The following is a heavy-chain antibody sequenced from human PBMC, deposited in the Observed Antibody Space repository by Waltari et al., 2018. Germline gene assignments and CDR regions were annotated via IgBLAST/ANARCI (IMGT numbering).Heavy chain of an antibody. V-gene: IGHV1-24*01. CDR3: ATRPYSSSFFFDL. J-gene: IGHJ2*01. D-gene: IGHD6-13*01. CDR2: FDPEYGEA. CDR1: VYTVTDLS. Sequence: QVQLVQSGAEVKKPGAPVKVSCKVSVYTVTDLSIHWVRQSPGKGLEWMGGFDPEYGEAIYAQKFQGRVTMTEDTSTDTAYMELRSLKSEDTAVYYCATRPYSSSFFFDLWGRGTLVTVSS.